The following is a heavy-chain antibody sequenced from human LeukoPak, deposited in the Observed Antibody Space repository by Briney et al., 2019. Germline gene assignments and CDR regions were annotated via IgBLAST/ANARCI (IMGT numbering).Heavy chain of an antibody. CDR1: GFTFSSYA. CDR2: ISGSGGST. Sequence: PGGSLRLSCAASGFTFSSYAMSWVRQAPGKGLEWVSAISGSGGSTYYADSVKGRFTISRDNSKNTLYLQMNSLRAEDTAVYYCAKDDSPSSIVPASFDPWGQGTLVTVSS. CDR3: AKDDSPSSIVPASFDP. D-gene: IGHD2-2*01. J-gene: IGHJ5*02. V-gene: IGHV3-23*01.